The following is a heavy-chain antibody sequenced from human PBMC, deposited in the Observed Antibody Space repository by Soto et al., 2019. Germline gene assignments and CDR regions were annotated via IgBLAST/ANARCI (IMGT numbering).Heavy chain of an antibody. D-gene: IGHD6-6*01. V-gene: IGHV3-30-3*01. CDR3: ARQGMAARKYYSTYLDV. CDR1: GFTFRDYA. Sequence: QVQLVESGGGVVQPGRSLRLSCAASGFTFRDYAMHWVRQAPGKGLEWVTLISSDATNKYLADSVKGRFTISRDNSKNPLYLQMNSLRVEDAGLYYCARQGMAARKYYSTYLDVWGQGTTVIV. J-gene: IGHJ6*02. CDR2: ISSDATNK.